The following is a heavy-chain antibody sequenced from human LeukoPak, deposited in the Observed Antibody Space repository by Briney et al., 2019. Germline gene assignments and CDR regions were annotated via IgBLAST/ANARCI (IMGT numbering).Heavy chain of an antibody. V-gene: IGHV3-7*01. Sequence: GGSLRPSCAASGFTLSSYWMSRVRQAPGKGLEWLADIKKDGSDRYYVDSVKGRFTISRDNAKNSLYLQMNSLRAEDTAVYYCARDSPYYDSSVDHDAFDIWGQGTMVTVSS. D-gene: IGHD3-22*01. J-gene: IGHJ3*02. CDR1: GFTLSSYW. CDR3: ARDSPYYDSSVDHDAFDI. CDR2: IKKDGSDR.